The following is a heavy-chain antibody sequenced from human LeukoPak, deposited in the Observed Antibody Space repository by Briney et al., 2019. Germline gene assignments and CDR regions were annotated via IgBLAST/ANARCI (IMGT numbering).Heavy chain of an antibody. CDR2: IYYTGST. V-gene: IGHV4-59*08. CDR1: GGSISTYY. D-gene: IGHD2-2*01. J-gene: IGHJ5*02. Sequence: SSETLSLTCTVSGGSISTYYWSWIRQPPGKGLEWIGHIYYTGSTNYNPSLKSRVTISVDTSKNQFSLKLSSVTAADTAVYYCARGGDCSSTSCYPFWFDPWGQGTLVTVSS. CDR3: ARGGDCSSTSCYPFWFDP.